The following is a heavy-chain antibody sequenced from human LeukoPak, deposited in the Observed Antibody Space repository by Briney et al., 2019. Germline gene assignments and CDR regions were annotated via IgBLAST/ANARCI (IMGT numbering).Heavy chain of an antibody. CDR3: AREVLLGYCSGGSCTGGHFDY. CDR1: GYTFTGYY. D-gene: IGHD2-15*01. J-gene: IGHJ4*02. CDR2: INPNSGGT. Sequence: VSVKVSCKASGYTFTGYYMHWVRQAPGQGLEWMGWINPNSGGTNYAQKFQGWVTMTRDTSISTAYMELSRLRSDDTAAYYCAREVLLGYCSGGSCTGGHFDYWGQGTLVTVSS. V-gene: IGHV1-2*04.